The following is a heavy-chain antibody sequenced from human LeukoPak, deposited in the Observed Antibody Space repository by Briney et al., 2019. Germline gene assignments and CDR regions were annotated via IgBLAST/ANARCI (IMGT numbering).Heavy chain of an antibody. V-gene: IGHV1-46*01. J-gene: IGHJ3*02. Sequence: ASVKVSCKASGYTFTSYYMHWVRQAPGQGLEWMGIINPSGGSTSYAQKFQGRVTMTRDTSTSTVYMELSSLRSEDTAVYHCARDSAEYYYDSSGYWNAFDIWGQGTMVTVSS. CDR3: ARDSAEYYYDSSGYWNAFDI. CDR1: GYTFTSYY. D-gene: IGHD3-22*01. CDR2: INPSGGST.